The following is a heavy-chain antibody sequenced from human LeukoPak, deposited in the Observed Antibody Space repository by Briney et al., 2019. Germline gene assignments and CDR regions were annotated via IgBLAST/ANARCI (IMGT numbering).Heavy chain of an antibody. CDR1: GGSFSGYY. V-gene: IGHV4-34*01. CDR3: ASAESIAVAGN. CDR2: INHSGST. D-gene: IGHD6-19*01. Sequence: SETLSLTCAVYGGSFSGYYWSWIRQTPGKGLEWIGEINHSGSTNYNPSLKSRVTISVDTSKNQFSLKLSSVTAADTAVYYCASAESIAVAGNWGQGTLVTVSS. J-gene: IGHJ4*02.